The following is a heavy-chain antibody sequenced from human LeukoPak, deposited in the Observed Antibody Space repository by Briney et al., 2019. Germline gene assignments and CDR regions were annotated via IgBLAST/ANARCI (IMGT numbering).Heavy chain of an antibody. J-gene: IGHJ4*02. Sequence: GGSLRLSCAASGFTFNTYWMTWVRQAPGKGLEWVANIKQDGSEKYYVDSVEGRFTISRDNAKNSLYLQMNSLRAEDTAVYYCARDPDTILGVNFDYWGQGTLVTVSS. D-gene: IGHD1-26*01. CDR3: ARDPDTILGVNFDY. V-gene: IGHV3-7*01. CDR1: GFTFNTYW. CDR2: IKQDGSEK.